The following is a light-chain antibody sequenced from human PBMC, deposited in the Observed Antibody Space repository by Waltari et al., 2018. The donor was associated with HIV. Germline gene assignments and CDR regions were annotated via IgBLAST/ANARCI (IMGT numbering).Light chain of an antibody. J-gene: IGKJ2*01. CDR3: HQSDDIPFT. CDR2: AVS. Sequence: DIEMTQCLSSLSASVGDTVTITCRASQSVDDNVHWYQHKPGQAPKLLIFAVSSLERGVPSRFSGSRSGTDFSLTINGLQPEDFATYFCHQSDDIPFTFGQGTKLEIK. CDR1: QSVDDN. V-gene: IGKV1-39*01.